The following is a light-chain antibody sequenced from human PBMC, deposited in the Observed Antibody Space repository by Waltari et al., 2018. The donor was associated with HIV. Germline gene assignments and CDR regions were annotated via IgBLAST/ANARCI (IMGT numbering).Light chain of an antibody. Sequence: QSALTQPASVSGSPGQSITISCSGASSDLAAYNYVSWYQQHRGKAPKLMIFEVNKRPSGVSNRFSASKSGYTASLTISGLQAEDEADYYCSSYTSGSTIFGGGTKLTVL. CDR2: EVN. V-gene: IGLV2-14*01. CDR3: SSYTSGSTI. J-gene: IGLJ2*01. CDR1: SSDLAAYNY.